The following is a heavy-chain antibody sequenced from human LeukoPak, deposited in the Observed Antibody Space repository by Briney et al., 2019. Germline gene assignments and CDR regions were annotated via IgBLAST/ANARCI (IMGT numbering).Heavy chain of an antibody. J-gene: IGHJ6*04. CDR2: ISSSSSYI. CDR1: GFTFSSYS. Sequence: GGSLRLSCAASGFTFSSYSMNWVRQAPGKGPEWVSSISSSSSYIYYADSVKGRFTISRDNAKNSLYLQMNSLRAEDTAVYYCATVLRFLEWSPVWRKGTTVTVSS. V-gene: IGHV3-21*01. CDR3: ATVLRFLEWSPV. D-gene: IGHD3-3*01.